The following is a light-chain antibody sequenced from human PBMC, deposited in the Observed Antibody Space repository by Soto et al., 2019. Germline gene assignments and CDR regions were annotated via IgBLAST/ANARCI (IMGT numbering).Light chain of an antibody. CDR2: YDD. Sequence: QSVLTQPPSVSEAPRQRVTISCSGSWSNIGNNAVNWYQQLPGKAPKLLIYYDDLLSSGVSDRFSGSKSGTSASLAISGLQSEDEADYYCAVWDDHLNGVVFGGGTQLTVL. J-gene: IGLJ2*01. CDR1: WSNIGNNA. V-gene: IGLV1-36*01. CDR3: AVWDDHLNGVV.